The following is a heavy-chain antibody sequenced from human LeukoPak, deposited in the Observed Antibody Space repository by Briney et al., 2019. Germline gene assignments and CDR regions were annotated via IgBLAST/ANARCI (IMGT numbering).Heavy chain of an antibody. V-gene: IGHV4-59*01. CDR3: ARGSIAAAEGSHWFDP. CDR2: IYYSGST. CDR1: GGSISSYY. J-gene: IGHJ5*02. Sequence: SETLSLTCTVSGGSISSYYWSWIRQPPGKGLEWIGYIYYSGSTNYNPSLKSRVTISVDTSKNQFSLKVSSVTAADTAVYYCARGSIAAAEGSHWFDPWGQGSLVTVSS. D-gene: IGHD6-13*01.